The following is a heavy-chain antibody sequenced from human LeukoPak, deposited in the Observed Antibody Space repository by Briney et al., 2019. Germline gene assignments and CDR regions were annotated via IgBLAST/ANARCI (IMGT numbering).Heavy chain of an antibody. CDR1: GGSISSGRYY. Sequence: SQTLSLTCTVSGGSISSGRYYWSWIRQHPGKGLEWIGYIYSSGSTYYNPSLKSRVTISVDTSKNQFSLKLSSVTAADTAVYYCARSYGGNFYFDDWGQGTLVTVSS. J-gene: IGHJ4*02. CDR2: IYSSGST. CDR3: ARSYGGNFYFDD. V-gene: IGHV4-31*03. D-gene: IGHD4-23*01.